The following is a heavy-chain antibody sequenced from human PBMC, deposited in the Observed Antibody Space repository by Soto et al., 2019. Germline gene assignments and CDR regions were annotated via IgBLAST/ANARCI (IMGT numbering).Heavy chain of an antibody. D-gene: IGHD4-17*01. CDR1: GFSFRSYG. CDR3: ARDLDLYGDSCFDY. Sequence: GGALRLSCAAPGFSFRSYGMHWVRQAPGKGLEWVAVVWNDGSNKYYADSVKGRFTISRDNSKNTLYLQMNSLRAEDTAIYYCARDLDLYGDSCFDYWGQGTLVTSPQ. J-gene: IGHJ4*02. V-gene: IGHV3-33*01. CDR2: VWNDGSNK.